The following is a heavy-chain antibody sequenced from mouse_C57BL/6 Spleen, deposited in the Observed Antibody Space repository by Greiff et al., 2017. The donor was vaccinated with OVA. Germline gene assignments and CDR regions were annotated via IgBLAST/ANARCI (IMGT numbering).Heavy chain of an antibody. J-gene: IGHJ4*01. Sequence: DVMLVESGGGLVKPGSSLKLSCTASGFTFSDYYMAWVRQAPEKGLEWVANINDDGSSTYYLDSLNSRFIISRDNAKNILYLQMSILNSEYTATYYFASDRDDGYYFIDYWGQGTLVTVSS. CDR3: ASDRDDGYYFIDY. CDR1: GFTFSDYY. V-gene: IGHV5-16*01. CDR2: INDDGSST. D-gene: IGHD2-3*01.